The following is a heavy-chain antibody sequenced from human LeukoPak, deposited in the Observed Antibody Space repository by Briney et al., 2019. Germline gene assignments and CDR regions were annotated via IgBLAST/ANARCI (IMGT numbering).Heavy chain of an antibody. D-gene: IGHD2-2*01. J-gene: IGHJ4*02. CDR1: GGSISSSSYY. CDR3: AGHRYCSSTSCLDY. CDR2: IYYSGSI. Sequence: PSETLSLTCTVSGGSISSSSYYWGWIRQPPGKGLEWIGSIYYSGSIYYNPSLKSRVTISVDTSKNKFSLKLSSVTAADTAVYYCAGHRYCSSTSCLDYWGQGTLVTVSS. V-gene: IGHV4-39*01.